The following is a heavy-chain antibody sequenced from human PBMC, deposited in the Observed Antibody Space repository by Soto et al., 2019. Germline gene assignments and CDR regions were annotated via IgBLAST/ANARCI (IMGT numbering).Heavy chain of an antibody. CDR1: GGIFTNNA. CDR2: VIPLFDTA. Sequence: QVQVVQSGAEVKKPGSSVKVSCKVSGGIFTNNAISWVRQAPGQGLEWLGGVIPLFDTAYYAQIFRGRLRISADGATNTAYMEVSGLTSADTAVDFCATGGHNDGYNFYHGMDVWGQGATVTVS. J-gene: IGHJ6*02. V-gene: IGHV1-69*01. D-gene: IGHD5-18*01. CDR3: ATGGHNDGYNFYHGMDV.